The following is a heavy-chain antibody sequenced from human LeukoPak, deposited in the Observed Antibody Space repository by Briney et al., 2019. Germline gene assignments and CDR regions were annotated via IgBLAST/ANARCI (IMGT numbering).Heavy chain of an antibody. V-gene: IGHV4-34*01. CDR2: INHSGST. CDR1: GFTFSSYS. Sequence: GSLRLSCAASGFTFSSYSMNWVRQPPGKGLEWIGEINHSGSTNYNPSLKSRVTISVDTSKNQFSLKLSSVTAADTAVYYCARGDTIYYYYGMDVWGQGTTVTVSS. CDR3: ARGDTIYYYYGMDV. J-gene: IGHJ6*02. D-gene: IGHD3-10*01.